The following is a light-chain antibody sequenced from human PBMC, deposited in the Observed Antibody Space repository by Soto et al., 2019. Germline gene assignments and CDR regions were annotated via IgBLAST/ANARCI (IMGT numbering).Light chain of an antibody. CDR3: CSYAGSRNYV. Sequence: QSALTQPASVSGSPGQSITISCTGTSSDVGSYNLVSWYQQHPGKAPKLMIYEGSKRPSGVSNRFSGSKSGNTASLTISGLQAEDEADYYCCSYAGSRNYVFGTGTKPPS. CDR1: SSDVGSYNL. J-gene: IGLJ1*01. CDR2: EGS. V-gene: IGLV2-23*01.